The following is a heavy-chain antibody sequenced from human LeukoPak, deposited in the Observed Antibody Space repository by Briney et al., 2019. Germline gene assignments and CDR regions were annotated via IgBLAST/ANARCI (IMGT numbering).Heavy chain of an antibody. V-gene: IGHV3-21*01. J-gene: IGHJ4*02. CDR1: GFTFSSYS. Sequence: GGSLRLSCAASGFTFSSYSMNWVRQAPGKGLEWVSYISSSSSYIYYADSVKGRFTVSRDNAKNSLYLQMNSPRAEDTAVYYCARDYDSSGYRKIDYWGQGTLVTVSS. CDR3: ARDYDSSGYRKIDY. CDR2: ISSSSSYI. D-gene: IGHD3-22*01.